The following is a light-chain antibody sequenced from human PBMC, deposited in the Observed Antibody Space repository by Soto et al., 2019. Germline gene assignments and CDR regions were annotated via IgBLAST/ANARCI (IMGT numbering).Light chain of an antibody. CDR1: QGFSNS. J-gene: IGKJ2*02. V-gene: IGKV1-9*01. Sequence: DIQLTQSPSFLSASVGDRVTITCRASQGFSNSLAWYQQKPGKAPKLLIYAASTLQSGVPSRFSGSGSGTEFPLTNSRLQPEDFAACYSQQPDSYPCTFGQGTKLEIK. CDR3: QQPDSYPCT. CDR2: AAS.